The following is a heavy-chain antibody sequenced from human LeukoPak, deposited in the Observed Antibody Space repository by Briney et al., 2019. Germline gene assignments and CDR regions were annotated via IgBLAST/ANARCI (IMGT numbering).Heavy chain of an antibody. CDR1: GGTFTSYA. J-gene: IGHJ6*03. Sequence: ASVKVSCKASGGTFTSYAISWVRQAPGQGLEWMGRIIRIFGTANYAQKFQGRVTITTDESTSTAYMELSSLSSEDTAVYYCARAGGSYYYYMDVWGKGTTVTVSS. CDR2: IIRIFGTA. CDR3: ARAGGSYYYYMDV. V-gene: IGHV1-69*05.